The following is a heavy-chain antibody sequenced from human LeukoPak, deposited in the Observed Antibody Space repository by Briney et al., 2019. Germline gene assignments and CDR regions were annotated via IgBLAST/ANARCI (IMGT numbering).Heavy chain of an antibody. CDR2: ISYDGSNK. CDR3: AKVRTYYDGSGYYSADFDY. V-gene: IGHV3-30*18. CDR1: GFTFSSYG. J-gene: IGHJ4*02. D-gene: IGHD3-22*01. Sequence: GRSLRLSCAASGFTFSSYGMHWVRQAPGKGLEWVAVISYDGSNKYYADSVKGRFTISRDNSKNTLYLQMNSLRAEDTAVYYCAKVRTYYDGSGYYSADFDYWGQGTLVTVSS.